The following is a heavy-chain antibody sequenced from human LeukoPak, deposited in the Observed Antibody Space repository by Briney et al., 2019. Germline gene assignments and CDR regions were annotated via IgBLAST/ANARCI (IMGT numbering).Heavy chain of an antibody. V-gene: IGHV4-39*01. CDR2: LYYSGRT. CDR3: ARRRYYDGSGYLE. Sequence: KPSETLSLTCSVSGDSISRSDSYWDWIRQPPGKGLEWIGTLYYSGRTYYSPSLKSRVTMSVDTSKNQLSLNLRIVTAADTAVYYCARRRYYDGSGYLEWGQGTLLSVSS. CDR1: GDSISRSDSY. D-gene: IGHD3-22*01. J-gene: IGHJ1*01.